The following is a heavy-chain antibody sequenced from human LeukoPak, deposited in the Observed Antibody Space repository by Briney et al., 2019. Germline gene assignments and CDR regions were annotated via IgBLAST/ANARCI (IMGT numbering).Heavy chain of an antibody. CDR3: ARGVRGSSWVSFDY. V-gene: IGHV7-4-1*02. J-gene: IGHJ4*02. CDR1: GYTFTSYA. Sequence: ASVKVSCKASGYTFTSYAMNWVRQAPGQGLEWMGWINTNTGNPTYAQGFTGRFVFSLDTSVSTAYLQMNSLRAEDTAVFYCARGVRGSSWVSFDYWGQGTLVTVSS. CDR2: INTNTGNP. D-gene: IGHD6-13*01.